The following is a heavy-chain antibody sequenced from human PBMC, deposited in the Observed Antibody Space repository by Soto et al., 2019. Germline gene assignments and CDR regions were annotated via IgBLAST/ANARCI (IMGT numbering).Heavy chain of an antibody. CDR1: GFTFGDSY. J-gene: IGHJ5*02. Sequence: LRLSCAGSGFTFGDSYMSWIRQAPGKGLEWLSYISPGSRYPAYADSVKGRFTIPRDNAKRSLYLQMMSLTAEDTAIYYCVRGGGGGLFDPWGQGTMVTVSS. V-gene: IGHV3-11*06. CDR3: VRGGGGGLFDP. CDR2: ISPGSRYP. D-gene: IGHD2-15*01.